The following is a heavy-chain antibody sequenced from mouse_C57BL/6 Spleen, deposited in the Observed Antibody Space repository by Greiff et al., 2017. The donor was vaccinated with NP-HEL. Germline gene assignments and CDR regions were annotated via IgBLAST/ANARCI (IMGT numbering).Heavy chain of an antibody. CDR2: IYPGDGDT. CDR1: GYAFSSSW. CDR3: ARSGYGNPDYFDY. Sequence: QVQLQQSGPELVKPGASVKISCKASGYAFSSSWMNWVKQRPGKGLEWIGRIYPGDGDTNYNGKFKGKATLTADKSSSTAYMQLSSLTSEDSAVYFCARSGYGNPDYFDYWGQGTTLTVSS. J-gene: IGHJ2*01. D-gene: IGHD2-1*01. V-gene: IGHV1-82*01.